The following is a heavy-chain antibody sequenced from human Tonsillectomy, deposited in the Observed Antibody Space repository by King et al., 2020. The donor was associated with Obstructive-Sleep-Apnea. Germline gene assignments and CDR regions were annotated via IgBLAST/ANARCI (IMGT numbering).Heavy chain of an antibody. CDR1: GFTFSSYG. CDR3: AKTAAAGTYYYYGMDV. D-gene: IGHD6-13*01. V-gene: IGHV3-30*18. CDR2: ISYDGSNK. J-gene: IGHJ6*02. Sequence: QLVQSGGGVVQPGRSLRLSCAASGFTFSSYGMHWVRQAPGKGLEWVACISYDGSNKYYADSVEGRCTISRDNSNNTLYLQMNSLRVEDTAGYYWAKTAAAGTYYYYGMDVWGQGTTVTVSS.